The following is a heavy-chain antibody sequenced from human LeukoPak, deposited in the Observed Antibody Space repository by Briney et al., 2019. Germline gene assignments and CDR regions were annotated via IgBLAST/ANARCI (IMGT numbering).Heavy chain of an antibody. CDR2: ITGDDST. CDR3: AKGHYDFRDY. CDR1: GFTFGTFA. V-gene: IGHV3-23*01. J-gene: IGHJ4*02. D-gene: IGHD3-3*01. Sequence: GGSLRLSCAASGFTFGTFAFSWVRQAPGKGLEWVSSITGDDSTYYADSVKGRFTISRDTSSNTLYLQMNSLRAKDTALYYCAKGHYDFRDYWGQGTLVTVSS.